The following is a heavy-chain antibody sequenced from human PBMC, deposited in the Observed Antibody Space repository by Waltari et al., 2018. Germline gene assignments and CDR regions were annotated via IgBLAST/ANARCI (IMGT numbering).Heavy chain of an antibody. J-gene: IGHJ4*02. D-gene: IGHD3-3*01. Sequence: QVQLVQSGAEVKKPGSSVKVSCKASGGTFSSYAISWVRQAPGQGLEWMGGIIPIFGTANYAQKFQGRVTITADESTSTAYMELSSLRSEDTAVYYCAREGSRFTIFGVVIPYCFDYWGQGTLVTVSS. CDR1: GGTFSSYA. V-gene: IGHV1-69*12. CDR3: AREGSRFTIFGVVIPYCFDY. CDR2: IIPIFGTA.